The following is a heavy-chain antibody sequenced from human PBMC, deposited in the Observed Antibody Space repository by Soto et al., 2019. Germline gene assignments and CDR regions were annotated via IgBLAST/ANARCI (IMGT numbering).Heavy chain of an antibody. Sequence: ASVKVSCKASGYIFTSYYLHWLRQAPGQGLEWMGIINPGGGSTSYAQKFQGRVTMTRDTSTSTLYMELSSLRSEDTAVYYCARDISFNFDYWGQGTLVTGSS. CDR1: GYIFTSYY. J-gene: IGHJ4*02. V-gene: IGHV1-46*01. CDR2: INPGGGST. CDR3: ARDISFNFDY.